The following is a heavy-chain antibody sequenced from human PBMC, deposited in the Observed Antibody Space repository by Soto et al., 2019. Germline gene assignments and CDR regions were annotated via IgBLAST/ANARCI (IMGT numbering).Heavy chain of an antibody. CDR3: ARRGSWTYHYYYGMDV. D-gene: IGHD2-15*01. V-gene: IGHV1-18*04. J-gene: IGHJ6*02. Sequence: RASVKVSCKASGYTFTSYGISWVRQAPGQGLEWMGWISAYNGNTNYAQKLQGRVTMTTDTSTSTAYMELSSLRSEDTAVYYCARRGSWTYHYYYGMDVWGQGTTVTVSS. CDR2: ISAYNGNT. CDR1: GYTFTSYG.